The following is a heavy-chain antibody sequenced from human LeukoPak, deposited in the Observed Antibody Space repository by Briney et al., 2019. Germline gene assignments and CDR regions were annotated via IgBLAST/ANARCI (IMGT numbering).Heavy chain of an antibody. D-gene: IGHD3-16*02. J-gene: IGHJ4*02. CDR1: GYSISSGYY. CDR2: IYHSGST. CDR3: ARGGIDYVWGSYRLPRFDY. Sequence: PSETLSLTCAVSGYSISSGYYWGWIRQPPGKGLEWIGSIYHSGSTYYNPSLKSRVTISVDTSKNQFSLKLSSVTAADTAVYYCARGGIDYVWGSYRLPRFDYWGQGTLVTVSS. V-gene: IGHV4-38-2*01.